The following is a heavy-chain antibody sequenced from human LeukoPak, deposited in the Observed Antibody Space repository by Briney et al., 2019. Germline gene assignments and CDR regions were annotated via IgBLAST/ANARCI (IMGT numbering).Heavy chain of an antibody. J-gene: IGHJ4*02. CDR3: ASYAMSLSPD. CDR2: IYHSGST. Sequence: SETLSLTCTVSGYSISSGYYWGWIRQPPGKGLEWIGSIYHSGSTYYNPSLKSRVTISVDTSKNQFSLKLSSVTAADTAVYYCASYAMSLSPDWGQGTLVTVSS. D-gene: IGHD4-17*01. CDR1: GYSISSGYY. V-gene: IGHV4-38-2*02.